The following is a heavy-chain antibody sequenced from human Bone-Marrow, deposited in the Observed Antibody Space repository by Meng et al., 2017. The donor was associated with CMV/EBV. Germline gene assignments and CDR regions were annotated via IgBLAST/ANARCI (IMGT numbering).Heavy chain of an antibody. J-gene: IGHJ6*02. CDR3: AKDLGGGIVVKPGATGYYYGMDV. CDR2: IRYDGSNK. Sequence: GESLKISCAASGFTFSSYGMHWVRQAPGKGLEWVAFIRYDGSNKYYVESVKGRFSISRDNSKNTLDLQMNSLRAEDTAVYYCAKDLGGGIVVKPGATGYYYGMDVWGQATTVTVSS. CDR1: GFTFSSYG. V-gene: IGHV3-30*02. D-gene: IGHD2-2*01.